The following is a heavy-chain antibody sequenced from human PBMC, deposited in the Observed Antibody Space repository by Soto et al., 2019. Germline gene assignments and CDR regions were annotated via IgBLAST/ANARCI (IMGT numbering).Heavy chain of an antibody. J-gene: IGHJ4*02. CDR3: VNCPRSMAACF. Sequence: GGSLRLSCAASGFGLSSYGMSWVRQAPGKGLEWVSVISAGAGYTDYADSVKGRFTISRDTYKNTLYLQMSSLRVEDTAVYYCVNCPRSMAACFWGQGTLVTVSS. D-gene: IGHD3-10*01. CDR2: ISAGAGYT. CDR1: GFGLSSYG. V-gene: IGHV3-23*01.